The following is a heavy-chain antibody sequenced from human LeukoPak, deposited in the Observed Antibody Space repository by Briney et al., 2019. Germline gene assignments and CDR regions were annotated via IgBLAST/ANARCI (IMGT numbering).Heavy chain of an antibody. Sequence: GRSLRLSCAASGFTFDDYAMHWVRQAPGKGLECVSGISWNSGSIGYADSVKGRFTISRDNAKNSLYLQMNSLRAEDTALYYCARGRRDIVVVVAAHFDYWGQGTLVTVSS. CDR3: ARGRRDIVVVVAAHFDY. CDR2: ISWNSGSI. D-gene: IGHD2-15*01. CDR1: GFTFDDYA. V-gene: IGHV3-9*01. J-gene: IGHJ4*02.